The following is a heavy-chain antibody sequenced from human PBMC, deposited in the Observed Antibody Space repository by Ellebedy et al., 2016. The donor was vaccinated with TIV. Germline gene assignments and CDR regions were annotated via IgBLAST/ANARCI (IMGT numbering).Heavy chain of an antibody. V-gene: IGHV3-48*02. J-gene: IGHJ4*02. CDR2: ISSSNSLT. CDR3: ARDQNGDLDY. D-gene: IGHD4-17*01. CDR1: GFTFSSYS. Sequence: GESLKISCVVSGFTFSSYSMTWVRQAPGKGLEWISDISSSNSLTYYADSVKGRFTISRDNAKNSLYLQMNSLRDEDTAVYYCARDQNGDLDYWGQGTLVTVSS.